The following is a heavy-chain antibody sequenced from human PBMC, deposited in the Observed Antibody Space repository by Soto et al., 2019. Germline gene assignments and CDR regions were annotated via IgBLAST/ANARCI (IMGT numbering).Heavy chain of an antibody. D-gene: IGHD3-16*01. CDR3: ARVWGGLHFDY. J-gene: IGHJ4*02. CDR1: GGSISSYY. V-gene: IGHV4-59*01. CDR2: IYYSGST. Sequence: SETLSLTCTVSGGSISSYYWSWIRQPPGKGLEWIGYIYYSGSTNYNPSLKSRVTISVDTSKNQFSLKLSSVTAADTAVYYCARVWGGLHFDYWGQGTLVTVSS.